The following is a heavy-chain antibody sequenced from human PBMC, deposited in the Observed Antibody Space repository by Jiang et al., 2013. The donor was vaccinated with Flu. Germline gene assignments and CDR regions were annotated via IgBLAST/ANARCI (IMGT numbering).Heavy chain of an antibody. V-gene: IGHV4-59*13. CDR2: IYYSGST. CDR1: GGSISSYY. J-gene: IGHJ4*02. CDR3: GRDVPWRGVPY. Sequence: ELLKPSETLSLTCTVSGGSISSYYWSWIRQPPGKGLEWIGFIYYSGSTKYNPSLKSRVTISVDTSKNQFSLKLTSVTAADTAVYYCGRDVPWRGVPYWGQGNPGHRLL. D-gene: IGHD3-10*01.